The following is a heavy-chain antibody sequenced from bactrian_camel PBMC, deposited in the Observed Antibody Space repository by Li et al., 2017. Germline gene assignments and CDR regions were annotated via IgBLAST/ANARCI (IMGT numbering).Heavy chain of an antibody. CDR3: ATDPYVSYSSAI. D-gene: IGHD2*01. V-gene: IGHV3S7*01. J-gene: IGHJ4*01. Sequence: HVQLVESGGGLVQPGGSLRLSCAASGFTFSNYAMSWVRQAPGKGLEWVSGIHTDGRLSWYPDSVKGRFTVSRDNAKNTVYLQMNSLKSEDTALYFCATDPYVSYSSAIWGQGTQVTVS. CDR2: IHTDGRLS. CDR1: GFTFSNYA.